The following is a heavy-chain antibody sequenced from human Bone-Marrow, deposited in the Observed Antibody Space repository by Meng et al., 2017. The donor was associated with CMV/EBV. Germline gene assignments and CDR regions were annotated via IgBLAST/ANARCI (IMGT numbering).Heavy chain of an antibody. D-gene: IGHD2-2*02. CDR3: ARAYCSSTSCYTFD. J-gene: IGHJ4*02. Sequence: LSLTCAASGFTFSSYAMHWVRQAPGKGLEWVAVISYDGSNKYYADSVKGRFTISRDNSKNTLYLQMNSLRAEDTAVYYCARAYCSSTSCYTFDWGQGTLVTVSS. V-gene: IGHV3-30*04. CDR1: GFTFSSYA. CDR2: ISYDGSNK.